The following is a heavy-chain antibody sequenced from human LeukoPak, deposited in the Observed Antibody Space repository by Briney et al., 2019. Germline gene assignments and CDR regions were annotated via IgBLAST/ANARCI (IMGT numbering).Heavy chain of an antibody. CDR1: GFTFGDYA. Sequence: PGGSLRPSCTASGFTFGDYAMSWVRQAPGKGLEWVGFIRSKAYGGTTEYAASVKGRFTISRDDSKSIAYLQMNSLKTEDTAVYYCTRVAPQVTYYYYGMDVWGQGTTVTVSS. D-gene: IGHD3-10*01. CDR2: IRSKAYGGTT. V-gene: IGHV3-49*04. J-gene: IGHJ6*02. CDR3: TRVAPQVTYYYYGMDV.